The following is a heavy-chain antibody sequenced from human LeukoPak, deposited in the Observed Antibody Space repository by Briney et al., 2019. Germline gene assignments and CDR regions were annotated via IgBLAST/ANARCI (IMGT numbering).Heavy chain of an antibody. V-gene: IGHV3-7*01. D-gene: IGHD3-10*01. CDR3: ARPLGGGLLWFGEYLAFDI. Sequence: GGSLRLSCAASGFTFSSYWMSWVRQAPGKGLEWVANIKQDGSEKYYVDSVKGRFTISRDNAKNSLYLQMNSLRAEDTAVYYCARPLGGGLLWFGEYLAFDIWGQGTMVTVSS. J-gene: IGHJ3*02. CDR1: GFTFSSYW. CDR2: IKQDGSEK.